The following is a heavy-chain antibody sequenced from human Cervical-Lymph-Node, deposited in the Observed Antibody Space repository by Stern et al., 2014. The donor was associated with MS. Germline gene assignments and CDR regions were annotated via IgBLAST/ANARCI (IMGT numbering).Heavy chain of an antibody. CDR3: ARVTRFPDAFDI. V-gene: IGHV4-34*01. J-gene: IGHJ3*02. CDR2: INHNRTT. CDR1: GGSFSSDY. D-gene: IGHD3-3*01. Sequence: QVQLQQWGAGLLTPSETLSLTCGVSGGSFSSDYWSWIRQPPGKGLEWIGEINHNRTTNYSPSLNTRVSISIDASKSQFFLRLNSVTAADTAVYYCARVTRFPDAFDIWGQGSMVAVSS.